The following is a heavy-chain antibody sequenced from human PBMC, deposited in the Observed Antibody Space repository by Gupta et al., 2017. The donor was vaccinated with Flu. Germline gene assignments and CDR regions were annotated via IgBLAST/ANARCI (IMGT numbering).Heavy chain of an antibody. CDR2: IKEDGSVK. D-gene: IGHD3-10*01. CDR1: GFTFSTYW. CDR3: ARNRGWEQFDY. J-gene: IGHJ4*02. V-gene: IGHV3-7*01. Sequence: EVQLVESGGGLVQTGGSLRLSCAASGFTFSTYWMDWVRQAPGKGLEWVANIKEDGSVKNYVDSVKGRFTISRDNAKNSVYIQMNTLRPEDTAVYYCARNRGWEQFDYWGRGALVTVS.